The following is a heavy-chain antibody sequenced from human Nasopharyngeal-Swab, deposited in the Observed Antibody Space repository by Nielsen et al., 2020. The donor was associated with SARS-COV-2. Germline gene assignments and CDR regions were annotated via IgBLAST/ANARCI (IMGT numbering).Heavy chain of an antibody. D-gene: IGHD4-17*01. CDR3: ARDESGDYLGLPFDY. Sequence: SETLPLTCTVSGASISSSINYWGWIRQSPQKGLEWIGTVSYSGAANYNPPLNSRVTISVDTSKNQFSLKLISVTAADTAVYYCARDESGDYLGLPFDYWGQGTLVTVSS. CDR2: VSYSGAA. CDR1: GASISSSINY. J-gene: IGHJ4*02. V-gene: IGHV4-39*07.